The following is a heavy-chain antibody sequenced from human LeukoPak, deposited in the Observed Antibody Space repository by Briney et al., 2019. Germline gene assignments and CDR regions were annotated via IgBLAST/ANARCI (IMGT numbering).Heavy chain of an antibody. CDR1: GGSISSYY. J-gene: IGHJ4*02. V-gene: IGHV4-59*01. D-gene: IGHD3-10*01. Sequence: SETLSLTCTVSGGSISSYYWSWIRQPPGKGLEWIGYIYYSGSTNYNPSLKSRVTISVDTSKNQFSLKLSSVTAADTAVYYCARRYYYGSGSFFSGYWGQGTLVTVSS. CDR3: ARRYYYGSGSFFSGY. CDR2: IYYSGST.